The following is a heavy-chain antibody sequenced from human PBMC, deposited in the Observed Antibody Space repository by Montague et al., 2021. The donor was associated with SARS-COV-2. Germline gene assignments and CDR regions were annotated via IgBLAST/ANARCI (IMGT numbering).Heavy chain of an antibody. CDR1: GASFSNYC. Sequence: SETLSLTCAVYGASFSNYCCCWIRLPPRPGLAWIGSVFHRGQTTTSTSLRTRAPISADTSKIQFSLTLSSVTTADRAGYFCASGDSSVHIILVVIGCAYYNDYWDQGALVTVSS. CDR2: VFHRGQT. CDR3: ASGDSSVHIILVVIGCAYYNDY. J-gene: IGHJ4*02. D-gene: IGHD3-22*01. V-gene: IGHV4-34*04.